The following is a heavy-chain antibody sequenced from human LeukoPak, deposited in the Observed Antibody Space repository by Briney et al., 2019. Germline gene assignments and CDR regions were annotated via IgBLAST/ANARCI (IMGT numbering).Heavy chain of an antibody. CDR2: INHSGST. V-gene: IGHV4-34*01. J-gene: IGHJ4*02. Sequence: KPSETLSLTCAVYGGSFSGYYWGWIRQPPGKGLEWSGGINHSGSTNYNPSLKSRVTISVDTSKNQFSLKLSSVTAADTAVYYCARMGGYGRWLRPGAVGYWGQGTLVTVSS. D-gene: IGHD5-12*01. CDR1: GGSFSGYY. CDR3: ARMGGYGRWLRPGAVGY.